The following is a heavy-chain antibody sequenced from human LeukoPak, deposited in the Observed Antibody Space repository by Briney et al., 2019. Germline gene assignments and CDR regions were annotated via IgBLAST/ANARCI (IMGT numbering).Heavy chain of an antibody. CDR1: GFTVSSNY. CDR3: ARGSDILTGYYYYGMDV. D-gene: IGHD3-9*01. CDR2: IYSGGST. V-gene: IGHV3-66*01. J-gene: IGHJ6*02. Sequence: GGSLRLSCAASGFTVSSNYMSWVRQAPGKGLEWVSVIYSGGSTYYADSVKGRFTISRDNSKNTLYLQMNSLRAEDTAVYYCARGSDILTGYYYYGMDVWGQGTTVTVSS.